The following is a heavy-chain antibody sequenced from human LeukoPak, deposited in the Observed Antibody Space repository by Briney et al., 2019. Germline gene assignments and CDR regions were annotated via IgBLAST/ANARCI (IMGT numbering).Heavy chain of an antibody. CDR3: ARGSYISGQRGPNDC. CDR1: GYTFANYY. V-gene: IGHV1-46*01. CDR2: IDPNGGRT. D-gene: IGHD6-19*01. J-gene: IGHJ4*02. Sequence: ASVTVSCKASGYTFANYYMYWVRQAPGQGLGWMGAIDPNGGRTSYAQKFQDRVTMTRDTSTTTVYMDLSSLRSEDTAVYYCARGSYISGQRGPNDCWGQGTLVTVSS.